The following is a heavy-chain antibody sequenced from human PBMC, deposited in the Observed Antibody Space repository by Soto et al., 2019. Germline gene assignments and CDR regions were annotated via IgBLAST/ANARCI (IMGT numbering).Heavy chain of an antibody. V-gene: IGHV3-64*01. CDR1: GFTFSNYE. Sequence: ESGGGLVQPGGSLRLSCAASGFTFSNYEMHWVRQSPGNGLEYVSGISNNGAHTDYAKSVKGRFTISRDNSENTLYLQMGSLRAEDMALYYCARRGYGSRWPNVYMDVWGKGTTVTVSS. J-gene: IGHJ6*03. CDR2: ISNNGAHT. D-gene: IGHD6-13*01. CDR3: ARRGYGSRWPNVYMDV.